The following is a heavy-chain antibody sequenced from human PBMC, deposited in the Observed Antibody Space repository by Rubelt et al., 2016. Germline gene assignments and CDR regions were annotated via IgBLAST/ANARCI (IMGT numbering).Heavy chain of an antibody. CDR2: IGGSGGST. CDR1: GFTFSRYA. CDR3: ARGRLTYDDYGWFDP. Sequence: SRGGLVQPGGSLRVSCAASGFTFSRYAMNWVRQAPGKGLEWVAAIGGSGGSTFYADSVKGRFTISRDNSKNTLYLQMNSLRVEDTAVYYCARGRLTYDDYGWFDPWGQGTLVTVSS. J-gene: IGHJ5*02. V-gene: IGHV3-23*01. D-gene: IGHD4-17*01.